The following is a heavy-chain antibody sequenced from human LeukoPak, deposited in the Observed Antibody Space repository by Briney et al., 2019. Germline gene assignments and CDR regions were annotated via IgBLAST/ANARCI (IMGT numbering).Heavy chain of an antibody. CDR1: GGSISSIY. CDR3: ARHLCSGGSCYFDY. J-gene: IGHJ4*02. V-gene: IGHV4-4*07. CDR2: IYTSGSP. Sequence: SETLSLTCTVSGGSISSIYWSWIRQPAGKGLEWIGRIYTSGSPNYNPSLKSQVTMSVDTSKNQFSLKLSSVTAADTAVYYCARHLCSGGSCYFDYWGQGTLVTVSS. D-gene: IGHD2-15*01.